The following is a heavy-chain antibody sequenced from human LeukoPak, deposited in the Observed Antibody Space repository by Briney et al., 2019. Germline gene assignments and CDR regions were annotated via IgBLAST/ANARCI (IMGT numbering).Heavy chain of an antibody. Sequence: ASVKVSCKASGYTFTGYYMHWVRQAPGQGLEWMGWINPNSGGTNYAQKFQGRVTMTRDTSISTADMELSSLRSDDTAVYYCAAAYCSSTSCYTGGDYGMDVWGQGTTVTVSS. D-gene: IGHD2-2*02. CDR3: AAAYCSSTSCYTGGDYGMDV. CDR1: GYTFTGYY. V-gene: IGHV1-2*02. J-gene: IGHJ6*02. CDR2: INPNSGGT.